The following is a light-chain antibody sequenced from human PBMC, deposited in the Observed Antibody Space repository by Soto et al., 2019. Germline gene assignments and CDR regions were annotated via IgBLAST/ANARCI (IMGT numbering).Light chain of an antibody. CDR1: QNIYNW. CDR2: GAS. J-gene: IGKJ1*01. V-gene: IGKV1-5*01. CDR3: HHYSGPWT. Sequence: DIQMTQSPSTVSASVGDSVTITCRANQNIYNWLAWYRQRPGKAPELLIYGASTLESGVPSRFRGSGSGTEFTLTISGLQPDDFGTYFCHHYSGPWTFGQGTKVDIK.